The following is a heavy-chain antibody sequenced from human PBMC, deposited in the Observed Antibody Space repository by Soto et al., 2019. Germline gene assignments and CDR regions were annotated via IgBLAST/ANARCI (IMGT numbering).Heavy chain of an antibody. J-gene: IGHJ6*02. D-gene: IGHD2-21*02. Sequence: SETLSLTCTVSGGSISSYYWSWIRQPPGKGLEWIGYIYYSGSTNYNPSLKSRVTISVDTSKNQFSLKLSSVTAADTAVYYCARDLVVVTPVVNYYYGMDVWGQGTTVTVSS. CDR3: ARDLVVVTPVVNYYYGMDV. V-gene: IGHV4-59*01. CDR2: IYYSGST. CDR1: GGSISSYY.